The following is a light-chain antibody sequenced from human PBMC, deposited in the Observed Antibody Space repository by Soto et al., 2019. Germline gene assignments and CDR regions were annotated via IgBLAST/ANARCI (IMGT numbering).Light chain of an antibody. J-gene: IGKJ1*01. CDR1: QSVASNY. CDR2: GAS. CDR3: QQYGSSPRT. Sequence: EIVLTQSPGTLSLSPGERATLSCRASQSVASNYLAWYQQKPGQAPSRLIYGASSRATGISDRFSGSGSGTDFTLTISRVESEDFAVYYCQQYGSSPRTFGQGTKVKIK. V-gene: IGKV3-20*01.